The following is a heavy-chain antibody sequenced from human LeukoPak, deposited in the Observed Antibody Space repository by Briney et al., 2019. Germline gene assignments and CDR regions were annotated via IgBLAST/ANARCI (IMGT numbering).Heavy chain of an antibody. D-gene: IGHD3-9*01. V-gene: IGHV3-21*01. CDR3: ARVSGQDILTGSYDY. J-gene: IGHJ4*02. CDR1: GFTFSSYS. CDR2: ISSSSSYV. Sequence: GGSLRLSCAASGFTFSSYSMNWVRQAPGKGLEWVSSISSSSSYVYYADSVKGRFTISRDNAKNSLYLQMNSLRAEDTAVYYCARVSGQDILTGSYDYWGQGTLVTVSS.